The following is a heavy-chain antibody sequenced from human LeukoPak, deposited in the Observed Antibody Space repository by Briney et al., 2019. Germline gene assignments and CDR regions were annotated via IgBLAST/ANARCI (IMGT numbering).Heavy chain of an antibody. Sequence: ASVKVSCKASGYTFTSYGISWVRQAPGQGLEWMGWISAYNGNTNYAQKLQGRVTMTTDTSTSTVYMELRSLRSDDTAVYYCARISMGGQAFDIWGQGTMVTVSS. CDR1: GYTFTSYG. V-gene: IGHV1-18*01. J-gene: IGHJ3*02. CDR2: ISAYNGNT. CDR3: ARISMGGQAFDI. D-gene: IGHD3-10*01.